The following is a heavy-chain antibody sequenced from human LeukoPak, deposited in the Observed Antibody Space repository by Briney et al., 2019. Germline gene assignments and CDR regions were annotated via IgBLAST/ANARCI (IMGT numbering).Heavy chain of an antibody. Sequence: PGGSLRLSCAASGFTFSSYAVSWVRQAPGKGLEWVSAISGSGGSTYYADSMKGRFTISRDNSKNTLYLQMNSLRAEDTAVYYCAKGTYSNYVSYYYMDVWGKGTTVTVSS. CDR3: AKGTYSNYVSYYYMDV. CDR1: GFTFSSYA. D-gene: IGHD4-11*01. J-gene: IGHJ6*03. V-gene: IGHV3-23*01. CDR2: ISGSGGST.